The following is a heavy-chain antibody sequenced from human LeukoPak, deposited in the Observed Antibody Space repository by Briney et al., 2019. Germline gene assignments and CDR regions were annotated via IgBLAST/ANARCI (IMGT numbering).Heavy chain of an antibody. J-gene: IGHJ6*03. CDR3: ARASDCSSTSCYTHYYYYYMDV. CDR2: ISSSSSII. Sequence: GGSLRLSCVASGFTFSSYSMNWVRQAPGKGLEWVSYISSSSSIIYYADSVKGRFTVSRDNAKNSLYLQMNSLRAEDTAVYYCARASDCSSTSCYTHYYYYYMDVWGKGTTVTVSS. V-gene: IGHV3-48*01. CDR1: GFTFSSYS. D-gene: IGHD2-2*02.